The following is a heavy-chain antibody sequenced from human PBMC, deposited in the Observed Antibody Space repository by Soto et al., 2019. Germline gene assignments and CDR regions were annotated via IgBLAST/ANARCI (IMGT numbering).Heavy chain of an antibody. CDR3: ARGLIYDSSGYHFDY. Sequence: GASVKVSCKASGYTFTSYGISWVRQAPGQGLQWMGWISAYNGNTNYAQKLQGRVTMTTDTSTSTAYMELRSLRSDDTAVYYCARGLIYDSSGYHFDYWGQGTLVTVSS. V-gene: IGHV1-18*01. J-gene: IGHJ4*02. CDR1: GYTFTSYG. CDR2: ISAYNGNT. D-gene: IGHD3-22*01.